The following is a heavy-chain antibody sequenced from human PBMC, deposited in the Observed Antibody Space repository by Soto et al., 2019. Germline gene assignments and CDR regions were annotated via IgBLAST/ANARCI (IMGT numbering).Heavy chain of an antibody. J-gene: IGHJ4*02. CDR2: IYYSGTT. CDR3: ARHSNRNYGLYYFDY. CDR1: GGSISSGDYY. V-gene: IGHV4-61*08. Sequence: SETLSLTCTVSGGSISSGDYYWSWIRQLPGKGLEWIGYIYYSGTTNHNPSLKSRVTISVDTSKNQFSLKVTSATAADTAVYYCARHSNRNYGLYYFDYWGLGALVTVSS. D-gene: IGHD4-4*01.